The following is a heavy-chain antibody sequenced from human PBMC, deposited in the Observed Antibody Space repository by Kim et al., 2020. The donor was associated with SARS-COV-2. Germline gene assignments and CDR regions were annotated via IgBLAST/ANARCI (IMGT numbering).Heavy chain of an antibody. D-gene: IGHD2-2*01. CDR1: GFTFSSYG. J-gene: IGHJ4*02. CDR3: ARGLGYCSSTSCQYYFDY. CDR2: ISYDGSNK. Sequence: GGSLRLSCAASGFTFSSYGMHWVRQAPGKGLEWVAVISYDGSNKYYADSVKGRFTISRDNSKNTLYLQMNSLRAEDTAVYYCARGLGYCSSTSCQYYFDYWGQGTMVTVSS. V-gene: IGHV3-33*05.